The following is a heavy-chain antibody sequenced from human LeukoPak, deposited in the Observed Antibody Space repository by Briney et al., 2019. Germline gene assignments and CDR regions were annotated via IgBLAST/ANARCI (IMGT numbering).Heavy chain of an antibody. CDR3: ARGLLVATIGDYYYGMDV. Sequence: GGSLRLSCAASGFTFSSYAMHWVRQAPGKGLEWVAVISYDGSNKYYADSVKGRFTISRGNSKNTLYLQMNSLRAEDTAVYYCARGLLVATIGDYYYGMDVWGQGTTVTVSS. CDR1: GFTFSSYA. D-gene: IGHD5-12*01. J-gene: IGHJ6*02. CDR2: ISYDGSNK. V-gene: IGHV3-30-3*01.